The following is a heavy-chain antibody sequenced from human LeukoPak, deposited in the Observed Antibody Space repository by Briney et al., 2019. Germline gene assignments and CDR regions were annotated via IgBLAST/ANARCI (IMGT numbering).Heavy chain of an antibody. J-gene: IGHJ4*02. CDR3: ARDGGDLWSGESYYFDY. CDR1: GYTFTGYY. Sequence: ASVKVSCKASGYTFTGYYMHWVRQAPGQGLEWMGRINPNSGGTNYAQKFQGRVTMTRDTSISTAYMELSMLRSDDTAVYYCARDGGDLWSGESYYFDYWGQGTLVTVSS. D-gene: IGHD3-10*01. CDR2: INPNSGGT. V-gene: IGHV1-2*06.